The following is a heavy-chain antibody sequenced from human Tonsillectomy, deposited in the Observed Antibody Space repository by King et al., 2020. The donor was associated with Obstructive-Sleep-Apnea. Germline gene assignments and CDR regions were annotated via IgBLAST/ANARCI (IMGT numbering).Heavy chain of an antibody. CDR2: IYYSGST. Sequence: QLQESGPGLVKPSQTLSLTCTVSGGSISSGGYYWSWIRQHPGKGLEWIGYIYYSGSTYYNPSLKSRVTISVDTSKNQFSLKLSSVTAADTAVYYCARGGNSYCGGDCYPSYYYYGMDVWGQGTTVTVSS. CDR3: ARGGNSYCGGDCYPSYYYYGMDV. CDR1: GGSISSGGYY. V-gene: IGHV4-31*03. J-gene: IGHJ6*02. D-gene: IGHD2-21*02.